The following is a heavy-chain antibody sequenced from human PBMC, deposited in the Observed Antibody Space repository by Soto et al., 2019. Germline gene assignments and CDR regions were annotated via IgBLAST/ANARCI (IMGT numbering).Heavy chain of an antibody. CDR3: ARDLDGSGSYYTDY. Sequence: GASVKVSCKASGSTFPNYGISWLRQAPGQGFEWMGWISPYKGNTNYAQKLQGRVTMTTDTSTSTAYMELRSLRSDDTAIYYCARDLDGSGSYYTDYWGQGTLVTVSS. D-gene: IGHD3-10*01. CDR2: ISPYKGNT. J-gene: IGHJ4*02. V-gene: IGHV1-18*01. CDR1: GSTFPNYG.